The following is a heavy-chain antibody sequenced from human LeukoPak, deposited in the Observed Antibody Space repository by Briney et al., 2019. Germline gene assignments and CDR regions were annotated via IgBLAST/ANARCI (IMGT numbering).Heavy chain of an antibody. D-gene: IGHD5-18*01. J-gene: IGHJ3*02. CDR2: INPSDGST. CDR1: GYTFTSYY. V-gene: IGHV1-46*01. CDR3: ARDRTTGDTAMDAFDI. Sequence: ASVKVSCKASGYTFTSYYIHLVRQAPGQGFEWMAIINPSDGSTTNSQKFQGRVTMTRDTSISTAYMELSRLRSDDTAVYYCARDRTTGDTAMDAFDIWGQGTMVTVSS.